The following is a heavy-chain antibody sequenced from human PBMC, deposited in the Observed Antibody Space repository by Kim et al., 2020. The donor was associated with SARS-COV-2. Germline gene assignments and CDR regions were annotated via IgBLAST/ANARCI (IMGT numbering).Heavy chain of an antibody. CDR2: IYPGDSET. CDR1: GDTFNNYW. D-gene: IGHD1-1*01. J-gene: IGHJ4*02. Sequence: GESLKISCKGSGDTFNNYWLGWVRQKPGEGLEWMGMIYPGDSETRYSPSFQGQVTMSVDKSINTAYVQWSSLKASDTALYYCARQWNQYYDYWGQGTQVTVSS. CDR3: ARQWNQYYDY. V-gene: IGHV5-51*01.